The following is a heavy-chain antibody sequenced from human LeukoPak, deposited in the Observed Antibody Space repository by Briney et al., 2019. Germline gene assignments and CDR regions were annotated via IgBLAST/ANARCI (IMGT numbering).Heavy chain of an antibody. V-gene: IGHV4-30-2*01. Sequence: SQTLSLTCTVSGGSISSGGYYWSWIRQPPGKGLEWIGYIYHSGSTYYNPSLKSRVTISVDRSKNRFSLKLSSVTAADTAVYYCARRAGSSWYPRGAFDIWGQGTMVTVSS. CDR3: ARRAGSSWYPRGAFDI. CDR2: IYHSGST. J-gene: IGHJ3*02. D-gene: IGHD6-13*01. CDR1: GGSISSGGYY.